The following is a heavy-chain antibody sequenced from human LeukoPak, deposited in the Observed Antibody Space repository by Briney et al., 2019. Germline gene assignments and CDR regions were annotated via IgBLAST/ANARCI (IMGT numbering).Heavy chain of an antibody. D-gene: IGHD3-10*01. CDR2: INDSGGSS. CDR3: ARSIYASGSFYTFDI. J-gene: IGHJ3*02. Sequence: PTGGSLRLSCAASGFTFSSYAMSWVRQAPGKGLEWVSTINDSGGSSYHADSVKGRFTISRDNSKNTLYLQMNSLRAEDTAVYYCARSIYASGSFYTFDIWGQGTMVTVSS. V-gene: IGHV3-23*01. CDR1: GFTFSSYA.